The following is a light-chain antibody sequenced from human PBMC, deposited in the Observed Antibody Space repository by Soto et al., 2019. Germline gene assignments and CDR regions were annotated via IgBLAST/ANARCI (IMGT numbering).Light chain of an antibody. Sequence: QSVLTQPPSASGTPGQRVTISCSGTSSNIGSNPVNWYQQLPGTAPKLLIYSNIQRPSGVPDRFSGSKSGTSASLAISGLKSEDEADYYCAAWDDSLNGPVFGGGTKVTVL. CDR3: AAWDDSLNGPV. CDR1: SSNIGSNP. V-gene: IGLV1-44*01. CDR2: SNI. J-gene: IGLJ3*02.